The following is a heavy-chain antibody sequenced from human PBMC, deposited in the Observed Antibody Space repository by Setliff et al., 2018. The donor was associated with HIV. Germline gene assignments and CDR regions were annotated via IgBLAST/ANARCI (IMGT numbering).Heavy chain of an antibody. D-gene: IGHD4-17*01. CDR1: GFSLSTSGMC. CDR2: IDWDDNK. Sequence: SGPTLVNPTQTLTLTCTFSGFSLSTSGMCVSWIRQPPGKALEWLARIDWDDNKYYNTSLKTRLTVSKDTSKSQVVLAMTNMDLVDTATYYCARETSSSVTNRFDFWGQGTLVTVS. CDR3: ARETSSSVTNRFDF. V-gene: IGHV2-70*11. J-gene: IGHJ4*01.